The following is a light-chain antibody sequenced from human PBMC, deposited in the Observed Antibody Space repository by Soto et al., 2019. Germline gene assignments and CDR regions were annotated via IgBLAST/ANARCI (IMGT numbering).Light chain of an antibody. CDR1: SSNIGNNY. J-gene: IGLJ2*01. CDR2: DNY. Sequence: QSVLTQPPSVSATPGQKVTISCSGSSSNIGNNYVSWYQQFPGAAPKLLIYDNYWRPSGIPDRFSASKYGTSATLGITGLQTGDEADYYCATWDSSLSAVVVGGGTKVTVL. CDR3: ATWDSSLSAVV. V-gene: IGLV1-51*01.